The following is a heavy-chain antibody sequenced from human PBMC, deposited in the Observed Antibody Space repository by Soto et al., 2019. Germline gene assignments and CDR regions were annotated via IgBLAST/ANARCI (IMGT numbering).Heavy chain of an antibody. V-gene: IGHV1-69*01. D-gene: IGHD3-10*01. CDR1: GGTSNNNA. CDR2: IVPVFGTA. J-gene: IGHJ4*02. Sequence: QVQLVQSGAEVKKPGSSVKVSCKASGGTSNNNANSWVRQAPGQGLEWMGGIVPVFGTANYAQKIRGRVRITADDSTRTLNMELSSMSSDDTAVYYCATLQGSGTYYDDDYWGQGTLVTVSS. CDR3: ATLQGSGTYYDDDY.